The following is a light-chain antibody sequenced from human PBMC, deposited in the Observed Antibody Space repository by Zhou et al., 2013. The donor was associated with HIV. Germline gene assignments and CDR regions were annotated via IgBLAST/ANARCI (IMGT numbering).Light chain of an antibody. Sequence: EVVMTQSPATLSVSLGERVTLSRRASQAITNDVAWYQQKRGQAPRVLLYGAVTRVAGVPARFSGSGSGTEFTLTISSLQTEDFATYFCQQYSVWPPYTFGQGTKLEIK. CDR2: GAV. J-gene: IGKJ2*01. V-gene: IGKV3D-15*01. CDR3: QQYSVWPPYT. CDR1: QAITND.